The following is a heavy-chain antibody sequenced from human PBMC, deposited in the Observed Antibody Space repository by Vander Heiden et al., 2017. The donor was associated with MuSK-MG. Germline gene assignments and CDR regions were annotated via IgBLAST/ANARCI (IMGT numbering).Heavy chain of an antibody. CDR3: ARQLSYYDSSGSGY. CDR1: GYTFTSYR. D-gene: IGHD3-22*01. Sequence: EVQLVQSGAEVKEPGESLRFSCKGSGYTFTSYRINWVRQMPGKGLEWMGRIDPSDSYTTYSPSFQGHVTISADKSKSTAYLQWSSLKASDTAMYYCARQLSYYDSSGSGYWGQGTLVTVSS. V-gene: IGHV5-10-1*01. CDR2: IDPSDSYT. J-gene: IGHJ4*02.